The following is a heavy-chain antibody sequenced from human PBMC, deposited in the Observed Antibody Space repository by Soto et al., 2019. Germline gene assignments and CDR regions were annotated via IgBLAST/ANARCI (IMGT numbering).Heavy chain of an antibody. J-gene: IGHJ4*02. V-gene: IGHV4-34*01. CDR1: GGSFSSYY. Sequence: PSETLSLTCAVYGGSFSSYYWNCIRQPPGKGLEWIGEINHSGSTNYNPSLMSRVTISVDTSKNQFSLKMNSVTAADTAVYYCALKVWHRSNWQVHWGQGTLVTVSS. CDR3: ALKVWHRSNWQVH. D-gene: IGHD2-21*01. CDR2: INHSGST.